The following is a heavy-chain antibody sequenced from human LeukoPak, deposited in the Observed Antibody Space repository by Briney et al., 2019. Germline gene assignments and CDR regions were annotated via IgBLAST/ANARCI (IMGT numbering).Heavy chain of an antibody. J-gene: IGHJ4*02. CDR3: AKGDRSSTSCYKPPED. CDR1: RFIFSSYA. CDR2: ISGSGGST. D-gene: IGHD2-2*02. V-gene: IGHV3-23*01. Sequence: GGSLRLSCAASRFIFSSYAMNWVRQAPGKGLEWVSSISGSGGSTYYADSVKGRFTFSRDNSKNTLYLQMNSLRAEDTAVYYCAKGDRSSTSCYKPPEDWGQGTLVTVSS.